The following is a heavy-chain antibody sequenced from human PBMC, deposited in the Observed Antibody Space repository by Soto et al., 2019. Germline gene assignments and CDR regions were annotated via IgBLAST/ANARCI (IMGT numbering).Heavy chain of an antibody. CDR3: ARVQLRYSSSKKCES. J-gene: IGHJ4*02. CDR1: GVSVSSGSFY. Sequence: SEPLSLTFSVSGVSVSSGSFYWSWIRQPPGKGLEWIGFIYNTETFNYNPSLKSRVTLSVDASKHQFSLKLSSVTAADTAVYDGARVQLRYSSSKKCESWGQGSRVT. D-gene: IGHD6-19*01. CDR2: IYNTETF. V-gene: IGHV4-61*01.